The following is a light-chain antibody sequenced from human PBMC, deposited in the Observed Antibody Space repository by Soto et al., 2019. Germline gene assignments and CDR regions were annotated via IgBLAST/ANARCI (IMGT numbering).Light chain of an antibody. V-gene: IGKV3-11*01. CDR1: QSVSSY. CDR3: QQCYNWPQWT. Sequence: EIMLSLSLATLSLYPGERATLSCRASQSVSSYLAWYQQKPGQAPRLLIYDASNRATGIPARFSGSGSGTDFTLTISSLEPEDFALYYCQQCYNWPQWTFG. J-gene: IGKJ1*01. CDR2: DAS.